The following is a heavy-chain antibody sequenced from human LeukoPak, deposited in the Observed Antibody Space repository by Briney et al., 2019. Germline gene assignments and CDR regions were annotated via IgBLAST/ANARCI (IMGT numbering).Heavy chain of an antibody. CDR3: ARRASSSSGPWYAY. Sequence: ASVKVSCKVSGYTLTELSMHWVRQAPGKGLEWMGGFDPEDGETIYAQKFQGRVTMTEDTSTDTAYMELSSLRSDDTAVYYCARRASSSSGPWYAYWGQGTLVTVSS. CDR1: GYTLTELS. CDR2: FDPEDGET. J-gene: IGHJ4*02. V-gene: IGHV1-24*01. D-gene: IGHD6-6*01.